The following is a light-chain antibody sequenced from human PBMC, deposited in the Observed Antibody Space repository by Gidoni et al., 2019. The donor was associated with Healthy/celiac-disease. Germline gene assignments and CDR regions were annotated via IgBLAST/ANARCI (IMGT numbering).Light chain of an antibody. V-gene: IGKV4-1*01. Sequence: DIVMTQSPDSLAVSLGERATINCKSSQSVLYSSNNKNDLAGYQQKPGQPPKLLIYWASTRESGVPDRFSGSGSGTDFTLTISSLQAEDVAVYYCQKYYSTPITFGQGTRLEIK. CDR2: WAS. CDR3: QKYYSTPIT. CDR1: QSVLYSSNNKND. J-gene: IGKJ5*01.